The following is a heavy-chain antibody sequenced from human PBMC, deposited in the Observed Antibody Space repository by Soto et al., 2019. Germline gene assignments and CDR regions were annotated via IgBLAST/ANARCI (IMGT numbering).Heavy chain of an antibody. Sequence: EVQLVESGGGLVQPGRSLRLSCAASGFTFDDYAMHWVRQAPGKGLEWVSGISWNSGSIGYADSVKGRFTISRDNAKNSLYLQMNSLRAEDTALYYCAKERAVAGTGFAGFDYWGQGTLVTVSS. CDR3: AKERAVAGTGFAGFDY. CDR2: ISWNSGSI. CDR1: GFTFDDYA. D-gene: IGHD6-19*01. J-gene: IGHJ4*02. V-gene: IGHV3-9*01.